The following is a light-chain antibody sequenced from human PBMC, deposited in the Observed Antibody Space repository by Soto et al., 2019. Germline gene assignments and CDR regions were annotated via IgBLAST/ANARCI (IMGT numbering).Light chain of an antibody. CDR1: QSISSW. V-gene: IGKV1-5*03. J-gene: IGKJ1*01. Sequence: DIQMTQSPSTLSASVGDRVTITCRASQSISSWLAWYQQKPGKAPKLLIYKASSLESVVPSRFSGSGSGTEFTLNISSLQHDDFATYYCQQFHSFSPTFGQGTKVEIK. CDR3: QQFHSFSPT. CDR2: KAS.